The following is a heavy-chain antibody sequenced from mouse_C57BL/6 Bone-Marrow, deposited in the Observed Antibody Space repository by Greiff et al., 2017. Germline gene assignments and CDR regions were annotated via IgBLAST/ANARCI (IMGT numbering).Heavy chain of an antibody. J-gene: IGHJ2*01. Sequence: VQLQESGAELVRPGASVKLSCKASGYTFTDYYINWVKQRPGQGLEWIARIYPGSGNTYYNEKFKGKATLTEETSSSTAYMQLSSLTSEDSAVYFCARWGTPDYWGQGTTLTVSS. V-gene: IGHV1-76*01. CDR1: GYTFTDYY. CDR2: IYPGSGNT. D-gene: IGHD2-14*01. CDR3: ARWGTPDY.